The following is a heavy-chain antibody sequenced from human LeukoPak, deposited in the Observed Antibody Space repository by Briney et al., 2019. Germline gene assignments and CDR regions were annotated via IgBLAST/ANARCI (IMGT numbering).Heavy chain of an antibody. V-gene: IGHV3-21*01. J-gene: IGHJ3*02. D-gene: IGHD3-10*01. CDR2: ISSSSSYI. CDR1: GFTFSSYS. Sequence: AGGSLRLSCAASGFTFSSYSMNWVRQAPGKGLEWVSSISSSSSYIYYADSVKGRFTISRDNAKNSLYLQMNSLRAEDTAVYYCARGLGSGRHAFDIWGQGTMVTVSS. CDR3: ARGLGSGRHAFDI.